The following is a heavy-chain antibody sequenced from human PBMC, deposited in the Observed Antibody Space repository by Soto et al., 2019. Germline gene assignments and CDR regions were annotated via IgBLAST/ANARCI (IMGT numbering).Heavy chain of an antibody. Sequence: GGSLRLSCAASGFTFSSDAMSWVRQSPGKGLEWVSAISGDGESTYYADSVKGRFTISRDNSKNTLYLQMNSLRAEDTAVYYCAKLRWGSDKWFDPWGQGTLVTVSS. V-gene: IGHV3-23*01. CDR1: GFTFSSDA. J-gene: IGHJ5*02. CDR3: AKLRWGSDKWFDP. D-gene: IGHD3-10*01. CDR2: ISGDGEST.